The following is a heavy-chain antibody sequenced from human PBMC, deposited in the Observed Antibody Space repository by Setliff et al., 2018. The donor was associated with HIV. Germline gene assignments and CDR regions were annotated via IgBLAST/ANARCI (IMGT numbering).Heavy chain of an antibody. CDR3: ARHVGYLGATYDRGYFDL. Sequence: SETLSLTCVVSGYSISRGYYWAWIRQPPGKGLEWIASIYHSGITYYNPSLKSRVTISVDTSEDQFSLKLSSVTAADTAVYYCARHVGYLGATYDRGYFDLWGRGTLVTVSS. V-gene: IGHV4-38-2*01. D-gene: IGHD3-22*01. CDR2: IYHSGIT. J-gene: IGHJ2*01. CDR1: GYSISRGYY.